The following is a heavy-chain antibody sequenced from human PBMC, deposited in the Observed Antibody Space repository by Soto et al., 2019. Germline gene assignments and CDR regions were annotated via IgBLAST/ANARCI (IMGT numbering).Heavy chain of an antibody. CDR1: GGSSRAYH. Sequence: SETLSLTCSVYGGSSRAYHWSWIRQSPGEGLEWIGEFSYSGSLDYNPSLKRRVAVSLDTSTDHFSLTMTSVTAADTGVYFCAGGPRYWSFALWGRGTLVTVSS. J-gene: IGHJ2*01. V-gene: IGHV4-34*01. CDR3: AGGPRYWSFAL. D-gene: IGHD1-20*01. CDR2: FSYSGSL.